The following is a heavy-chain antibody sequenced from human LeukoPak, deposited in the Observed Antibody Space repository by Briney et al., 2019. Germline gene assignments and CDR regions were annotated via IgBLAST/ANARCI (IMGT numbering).Heavy chain of an antibody. CDR3: ARDHRIFGVVITPDAFDI. D-gene: IGHD3-3*02. V-gene: IGHV3-21*01. Sequence: GGSLRLSCAASGFTFSSYSMNLVRQAPGKGLEWVSSISSSSSYIYYADSVKGRFTISRDNAKNSLYLQMNSLRAEDTAVYYCARDHRIFGVVITPDAFDIWGQGTMVTVSS. J-gene: IGHJ3*02. CDR2: ISSSSSYI. CDR1: GFTFSSYS.